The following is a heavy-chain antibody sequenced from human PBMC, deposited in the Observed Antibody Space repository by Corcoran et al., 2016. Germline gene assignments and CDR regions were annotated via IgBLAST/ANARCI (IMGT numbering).Heavy chain of an antibody. CDR3: AGGGYEYVWGSYRLLGTFDY. D-gene: IGHD3-16*02. Sequence: QVQLVQSGAEVKKPGASVKVSCKASGYTFTSYYMHWVRQAPGQGLEWMGIINPSGSSTSYARKFQGRVTMTRDTSTSTIYMELSSLRSEDTAVYYCAGGGYEYVWGSYRLLGTFDYWGQGTLVTVSS. CDR1: GYTFTSYY. V-gene: IGHV1-46*03. CDR2: INPSGSST. J-gene: IGHJ4*02.